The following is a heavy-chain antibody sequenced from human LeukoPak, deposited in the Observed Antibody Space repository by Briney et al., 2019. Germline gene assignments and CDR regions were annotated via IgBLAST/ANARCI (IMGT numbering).Heavy chain of an antibody. CDR1: GFTFSSYA. CDR3: ARDSSGSYYFDY. CDR2: ISSNGGST. J-gene: IGHJ4*02. Sequence: GGSLRLSCAASGFTFSSYAMHWVRQAPGKGLEYVSAISSNGGSTYYANSVKGRFTISRDNSKNTLYLQMNSLRAEDTAVYYCARDSSGSYYFDYWGQGTLVTVSS. V-gene: IGHV3-64*01. D-gene: IGHD1-26*01.